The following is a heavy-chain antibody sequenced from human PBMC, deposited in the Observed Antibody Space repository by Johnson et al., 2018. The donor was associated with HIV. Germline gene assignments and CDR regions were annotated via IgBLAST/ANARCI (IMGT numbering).Heavy chain of an antibody. V-gene: IGHV3-30*04. Sequence: QVQLVESGGGLVQPGRSLRLSCAASGFTFSSFALHWVRQAPGQGLEWVALISYDGSNKYYADSVQGRFTLSRDNSKNTLYRQMNSRRAEDTAVYYCARDRAAAGTDALDIWGQGTMVTVSS. CDR3: ARDRAAAGTDALDI. CDR1: GFTFSSFA. CDR2: ISYDGSNK. D-gene: IGHD6-13*01. J-gene: IGHJ3*02.